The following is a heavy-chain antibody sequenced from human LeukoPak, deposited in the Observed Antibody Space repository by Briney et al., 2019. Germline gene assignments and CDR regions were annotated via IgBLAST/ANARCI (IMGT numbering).Heavy chain of an antibody. Sequence: GASVKVSFKAAGYTFSGYYLHWVRHVPGQGLEWMGWINCNSGATNLAQKFRGRVTMTKDRPIRTAYMELKSLRSDDTAIYNCARKPMDYYETLDAFDLWGQGTMVIVSS. CDR2: INCNSGAT. CDR3: ARKPMDYYETLDAFDL. D-gene: IGHD3-22*01. J-gene: IGHJ3*01. V-gene: IGHV1-2*02. CDR1: GYTFSGYY.